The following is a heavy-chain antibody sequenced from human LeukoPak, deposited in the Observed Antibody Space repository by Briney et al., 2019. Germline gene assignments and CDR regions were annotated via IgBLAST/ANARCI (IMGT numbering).Heavy chain of an antibody. D-gene: IGHD4-23*01. CDR2: FDSEDGET. J-gene: IGHJ4*02. CDR3: ATRGITVVNPHRTFDY. V-gene: IGHV1-24*01. CDR1: GYTLTVLS. Sequence: SVKVSCKVSGYTLTVLSMHGVRQPPGKGFEWMGGFDSEDGETIYAQKFQGRVTMTEDTSTDTAYMELSSLRSEDTAVYYCATRGITVVNPHRTFDYWGQGTLVTVSS.